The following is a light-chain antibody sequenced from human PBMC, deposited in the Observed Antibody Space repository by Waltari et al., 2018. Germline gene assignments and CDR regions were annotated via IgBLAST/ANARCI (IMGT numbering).Light chain of an antibody. CDR1: QDISNY. V-gene: IGKV1-33*01. CDR3: QQNDSLLT. J-gene: IGKJ4*01. CDR2: DAS. Sequence: DIQMTQSPSSLSASVGDRVTITCQASQDISNYVSWYQHKPGKAPSLLIYDASNLEAGVSSRFSGSGSGTIFTLTINSLRPEDIATYYCQQNDSLLTFGGGTKVQI.